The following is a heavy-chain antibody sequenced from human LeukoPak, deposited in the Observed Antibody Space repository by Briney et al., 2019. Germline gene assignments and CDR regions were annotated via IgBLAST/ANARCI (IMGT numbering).Heavy chain of an antibody. V-gene: IGHV4-59*01. CDR2: TYDSGTT. CDR1: GGSFRSYY. J-gene: IGHJ2*01. CDR3: ARGPQFTSGWPRYWYFDL. D-gene: IGHD6-19*01. Sequence: SETLSLTCSVSGGSFRSYYWTWIRQPPGKGLEWIGYTYDSGTTDYTPSLKTRVTISVDTSKKQFSLKMTSVTAADTAVYFCARGPQFTSGWPRYWYFDLWGRGTVVAVSS.